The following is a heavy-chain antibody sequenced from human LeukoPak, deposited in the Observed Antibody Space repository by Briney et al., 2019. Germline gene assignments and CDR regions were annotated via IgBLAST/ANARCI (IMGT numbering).Heavy chain of an antibody. V-gene: IGHV3-48*03. Sequence: GGSLRLSCAASGFTFSSYEMNWVRQAPGKGLEWVSYISSSGSTIYYADSVKGRFTISRDNAKNSLYLQMDSLRAEDTAVYYCARDYYYYYMDVWGKGTTVTISS. CDR1: GFTFSSYE. CDR2: ISSSGSTI. CDR3: ARDYYYYYMDV. J-gene: IGHJ6*03.